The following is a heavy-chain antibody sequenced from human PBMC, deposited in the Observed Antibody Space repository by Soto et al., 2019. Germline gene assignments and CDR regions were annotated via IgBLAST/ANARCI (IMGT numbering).Heavy chain of an antibody. J-gene: IGHJ4*02. CDR1: SGSISSSYW. Sequence: QVQLQESGPGLVTPSGTLSVTCAVSSGSISSSYWWRWVRQPPGERLEWIGEIHHSGDTNYNPSLESRVTISVDQSKNQFSLRLSSVTAADTAVYYCARIDYGSGSDYNFDYWGQGTLVTVSS. CDR3: ARIDYGSGSDYNFDY. CDR2: IHHSGDT. D-gene: IGHD3-10*01. V-gene: IGHV4-4*02.